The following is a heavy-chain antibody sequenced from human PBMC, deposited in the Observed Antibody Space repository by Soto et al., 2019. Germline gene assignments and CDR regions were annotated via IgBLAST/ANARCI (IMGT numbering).Heavy chain of an antibody. V-gene: IGHV4-30-4*01. Sequence: QVQLQESGPRLVKPSQTLSLTCTVSGGSIITGRYYWSWIRQPPAKGLEWIGYISYSGSTYYNPSLKSRVTISIDTSKSQFSLKLTSVTAADTADYYCASNFGESSWAYFDYWGQGTLVTVSS. CDR2: ISYSGST. D-gene: IGHD3-10*01. J-gene: IGHJ4*02. CDR1: GGSIITGRYY. CDR3: ASNFGESSWAYFDY.